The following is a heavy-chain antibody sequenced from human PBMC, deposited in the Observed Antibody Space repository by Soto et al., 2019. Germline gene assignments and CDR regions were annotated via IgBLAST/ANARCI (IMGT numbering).Heavy chain of an antibody. J-gene: IGHJ4*02. V-gene: IGHV1-3*05. CDR2: INAGNGNT. D-gene: IGHD6-19*01. CDR1: GYTFTGYA. CDR3: ARAVAVPAAFDY. Sequence: QVQLVQSGAEEKKPGASVKVSCKASGYTFTGYAMHWVRQAPGQRLEWMGWINAGNGNTKYSQKFQGRVTITRDTSARRAYMELSSLRSEDTVVYFCARAVAVPAAFDYWGQGTLVTVSS.